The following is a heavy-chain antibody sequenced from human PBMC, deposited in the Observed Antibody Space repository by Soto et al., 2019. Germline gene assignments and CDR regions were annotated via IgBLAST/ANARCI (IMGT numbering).Heavy chain of an antibody. D-gene: IGHD3-22*01. Sequence: SVKVSCKASGGTFSSYAISWVRQAPGQGLEWMGGIIPIFGTANYAQKFQGRVTITADESTSTAYMELSSLRSEDTAVYYCARNYYDSSGSLLYNWFDPWGQGTLVTVSS. CDR1: GGTFSSYA. CDR3: ARNYYDSSGSLLYNWFDP. J-gene: IGHJ5*02. CDR2: IIPIFGTA. V-gene: IGHV1-69*13.